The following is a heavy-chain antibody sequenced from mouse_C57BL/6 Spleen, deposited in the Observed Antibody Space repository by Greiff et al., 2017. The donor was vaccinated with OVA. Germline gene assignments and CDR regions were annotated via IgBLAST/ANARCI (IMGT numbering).Heavy chain of an antibody. D-gene: IGHD2-2*01. V-gene: IGHV1-15*01. CDR2: IDPETGGT. Sequence: QVQLQQSGAELVRPGASVTLSCKASGYTFTDYEMHWVKQTPVHGLEWIGAIDPETGGTAYNQKFKGKAILTADKSSSTAYMELRSLTSEDSAVYYCTRPIYYGNDGYFDYWGQGTTLTVSS. J-gene: IGHJ2*01. CDR1: GYTFTDYE. CDR3: TRPIYYGNDGYFDY.